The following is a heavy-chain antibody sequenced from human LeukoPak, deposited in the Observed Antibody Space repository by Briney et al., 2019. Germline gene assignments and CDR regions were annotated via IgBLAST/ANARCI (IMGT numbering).Heavy chain of an antibody. J-gene: IGHJ3*02. V-gene: IGHV1-2*02. D-gene: IGHD2-2*01. CDR3: ARGCSSTSCYGNAFDI. CDR2: INPNSGGT. CDR1: GYTFTAYY. Sequence: GASVKVSCKASGYTFTAYYMHWLRQAPGQGLEWMGWINPNSGGTKYAQKFQGRVTMTRDTSISTAYMEVSRLRSDDTAVYYCARGCSSTSCYGNAFDIWGQGTMVTVSS.